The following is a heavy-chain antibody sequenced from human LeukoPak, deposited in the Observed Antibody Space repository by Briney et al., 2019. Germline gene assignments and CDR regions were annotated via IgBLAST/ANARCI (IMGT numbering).Heavy chain of an antibody. CDR1: GFTFSSCN. V-gene: IGHV3-30*03. J-gene: IGHJ4*02. CDR3: ARDHSAMPSY. CDR2: ISYDGSYT. Sequence: GGSLRLSCAASGFTFSSCNFHWLCQAPGKGLEWLTVISYDGSYTSYGASVKGRFTVSRDNSQNTLYLQMNGLRAEDTALYYCARDHSAMPSYWGQGTLVTVSS. D-gene: IGHD2-2*01.